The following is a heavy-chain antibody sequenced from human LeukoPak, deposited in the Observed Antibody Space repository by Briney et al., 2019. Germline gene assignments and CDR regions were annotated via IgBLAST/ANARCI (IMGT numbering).Heavy chain of an antibody. Sequence: GGSLRLSCAASGLTFKTYGFHWVRQAPGKGLEWVAVIWYDGSNQCYADSVKGRFTISRDNSKSTLYLQMNSLRAEDTAKYYCAKDRGGIAVAGTNFDYWGQGTLVTVSS. CDR1: GLTFKTYG. V-gene: IGHV3-33*06. D-gene: IGHD6-19*01. CDR2: IWYDGSNQ. J-gene: IGHJ4*02. CDR3: AKDRGGIAVAGTNFDY.